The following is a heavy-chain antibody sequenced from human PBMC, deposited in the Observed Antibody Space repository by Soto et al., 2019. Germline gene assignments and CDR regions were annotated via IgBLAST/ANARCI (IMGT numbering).Heavy chain of an antibody. J-gene: IGHJ4*02. V-gene: IGHV3-30*18. CDR3: AKDGGGYYFDQ. CDR2: ISYDGSNQ. Sequence: QVQLVESGGGVVQPGRSLRLSCAASGFNFSRYGMHWVRQAPGKGQEWVAVISYDGSNQYYADSMKGRFSISRDNSKNTLYLQMESLSTEDSAKYFCAKDGGGYYFDQWGQGTLVTVSS. CDR1: GFNFSRYG. D-gene: IGHD3-16*01.